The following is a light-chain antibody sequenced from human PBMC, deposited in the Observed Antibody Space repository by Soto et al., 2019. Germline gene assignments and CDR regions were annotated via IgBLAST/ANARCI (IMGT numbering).Light chain of an antibody. CDR2: DAS. CDR3: QQFSSYPWT. J-gene: IGKJ1*01. V-gene: IGKV3-20*01. CDR1: RTVRNNY. Sequence: VLSQSPGTLSLYTGERATLSCRASRTVRNNYLAWYQQKPGQAPRLLIYDASSRATGIPDRFSGGGSGTDFTLTISRLEPEDFAVYYCQQFSSYPWTFGQGTKVDI.